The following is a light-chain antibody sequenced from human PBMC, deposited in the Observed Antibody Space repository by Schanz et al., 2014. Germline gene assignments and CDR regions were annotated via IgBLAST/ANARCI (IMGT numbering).Light chain of an antibody. CDR2: DAS. Sequence: DIQMTQSPSTLSASVGDRVTITCRASQNIGTWLAWYQQKPGKAPKLLIFDASNLQSGVPWRFSGGGSGTEFTLTISSLQPEDSATYFCQQTDSLPLSFGGGTKVEI. J-gene: IGKJ4*01. V-gene: IGKV1-5*01. CDR1: QNIGTW. CDR3: QQTDSLPLS.